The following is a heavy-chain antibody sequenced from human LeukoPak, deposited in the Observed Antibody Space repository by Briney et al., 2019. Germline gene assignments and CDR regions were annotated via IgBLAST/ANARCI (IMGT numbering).Heavy chain of an antibody. D-gene: IGHD6-13*01. CDR1: GGSIRGYY. J-gene: IGHJ4*02. CDR2: IYSSGST. CDR3: ARMDPYSSSWMAIDY. Sequence: PSETLSLTCNVSGGSIRGYYWSWIRQPPGKGLEWIGYIYSSGSTNYNPSLKSRVTMSVDTSKNQFSLKLSSVTAADTAVYYCARMDPYSSSWMAIDYWGQGTLVTVSS. V-gene: IGHV4-59*01.